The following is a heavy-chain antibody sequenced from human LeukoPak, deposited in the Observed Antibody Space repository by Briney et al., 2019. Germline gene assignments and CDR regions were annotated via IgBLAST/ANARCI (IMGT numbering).Heavy chain of an antibody. D-gene: IGHD1-20*01. J-gene: IGHJ4*02. Sequence: GGSLRLSCAASRFTFSSYGMSWVRQAPGKGLEWVSAISGSGGSTYYADSVKGRFTISRDNSKNTLYLQMNSLRAEDTAVYYCAKMRGITGALDYWGQGTLVTVSS. V-gene: IGHV3-23*01. CDR3: AKMRGITGALDY. CDR2: ISGSGGST. CDR1: RFTFSSYG.